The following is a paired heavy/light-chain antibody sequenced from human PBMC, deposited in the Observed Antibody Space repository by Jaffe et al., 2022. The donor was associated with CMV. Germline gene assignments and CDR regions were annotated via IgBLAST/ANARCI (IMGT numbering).Light chain of an antibody. J-gene: IGKJ4*01. CDR3: QQRSDWLALT. V-gene: IGKV3-11*01. CDR2: DAN. Sequence: EIVLTQSPVTLSLSPGERATLSCRASQSVSSYLAWYQQKPGQAPRLLIYDANNRAPGIPARFSGSGSGTDFTLTISSLEPEDFAVYYCQQRSDWLALTFGGGTKVEIK. CDR1: QSVSSY.
Heavy chain of an antibody. CDR2: INHSGSA. CDR3: ARRTRRSVADRTEYFQH. CDR1: GGSFNDYY. Sequence: QVQLQQWGAGLLKPTETLSLTCAVYGGSFNDYYWNWIRQSPGKGLEWVGEINHSGSANYSPSLKNRVTISVDTSKNQFSLKLSSVTAADTAVYYCARRTRRSVADRTEYFQHWGQGTLVTVSS. D-gene: IGHD6-19*01. V-gene: IGHV4-34*01. J-gene: IGHJ1*01.